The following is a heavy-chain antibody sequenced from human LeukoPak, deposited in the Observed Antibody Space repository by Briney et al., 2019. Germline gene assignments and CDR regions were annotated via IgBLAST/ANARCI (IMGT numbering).Heavy chain of an antibody. CDR2: ISNDGGST. Sequence: GGSLRLSCAASGFTFSRYGMSWVRQAPGKGLEWVSAISNDGGSTHYADSVKGRFTISRDNAKNSLYLQMNSLRAEDTAVYYCAELGITMIGGVWGKGTTVTISS. CDR3: AELGITMIGGV. CDR1: GFTFSRYG. D-gene: IGHD3-10*02. V-gene: IGHV3-23*01. J-gene: IGHJ6*04.